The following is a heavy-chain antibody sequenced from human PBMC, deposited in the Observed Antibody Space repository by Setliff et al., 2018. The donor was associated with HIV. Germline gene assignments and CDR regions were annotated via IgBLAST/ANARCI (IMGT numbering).Heavy chain of an antibody. CDR2: VYASAYS. J-gene: IGHJ2*01. CDR1: GDSIGDYY. CDR3: ARDWVTRSNYYGSGKPWYFEF. Sequence: SETLSLTCTVSGDSIGDYYWNWIRQTAGKGLEWIGRVYASAYSNYNPSLKSRVTMSVDTSPNQFSLKLRSVNAADTAVYYCARDWVTRSNYYGSGKPWYFEFWVRGSLVTVSS. D-gene: IGHD3-10*01. V-gene: IGHV4-4*07.